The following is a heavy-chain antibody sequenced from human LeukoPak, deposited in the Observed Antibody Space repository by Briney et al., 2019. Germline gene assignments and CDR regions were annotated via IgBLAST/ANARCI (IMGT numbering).Heavy chain of an antibody. J-gene: IGHJ4*02. D-gene: IGHD2-15*01. Sequence: ASVKVSCKASGYTFTTYAMHWVRQAPGQRLEWMVWINAGNGNTKYSQKFQARVTITRDTSASTAYMELSSLRSEDTAVYYCARDPIGSRWPYYFDYWGQGTLVTVSS. CDR3: ARDPIGSRWPYYFDY. V-gene: IGHV1-3*01. CDR1: GYTFTTYA. CDR2: INAGNGNT.